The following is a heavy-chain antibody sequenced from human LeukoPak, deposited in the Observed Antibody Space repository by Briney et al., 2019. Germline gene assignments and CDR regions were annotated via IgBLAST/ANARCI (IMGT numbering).Heavy chain of an antibody. CDR3: AKNFDDFWSAYSH. CDR2: ISSSGSTI. Sequence: GGSLRLSCAASGFTFSDYYMSWIRQAPGKGLEWVSYISSSGSTIYYADSVKGRFTISRDNAKNSLYLQMNSLRAEDTAVYYCAKNFDDFWSAYSHWGQGTLVTVSS. J-gene: IGHJ4*02. V-gene: IGHV3-11*01. D-gene: IGHD3-3*01. CDR1: GFTFSDYY.